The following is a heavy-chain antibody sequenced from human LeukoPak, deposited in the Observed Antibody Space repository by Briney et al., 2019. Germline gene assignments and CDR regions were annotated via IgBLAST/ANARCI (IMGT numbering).Heavy chain of an antibody. CDR1: GFTFSDYN. CDR2: ISSSSSYI. Sequence: PGGSLRLSCAASGFTFSDYNMNWVRQAPGRGLDWVPSISSSSSYIYYADSVKGRFTISRDNAKNSLYLQMNSLRAEDTAVYYCARDPFYGRVRDYWGQGTLVTVSS. J-gene: IGHJ4*02. CDR3: ARDPFYGRVRDY. V-gene: IGHV3-21*01. D-gene: IGHD2/OR15-2a*01.